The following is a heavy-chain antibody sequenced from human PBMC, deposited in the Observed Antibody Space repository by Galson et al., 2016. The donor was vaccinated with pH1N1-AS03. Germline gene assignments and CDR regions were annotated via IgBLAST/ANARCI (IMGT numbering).Heavy chain of an antibody. D-gene: IGHD6-13*01. CDR2: IYPGDSDT. CDR1: GYRFTSYW. CDR3: ARHQITAVGTNYGMDV. V-gene: IGHV5-51*01. Sequence: QSGAEVKKPGESLKISCKGSGYRFTSYWIGWVRQMPGKGLEWMGIIYPGDSDTRYSPSFQGQVTISADKSISTAYLPWSSLKASDTAMYYCARHQITAVGTNYGMDVWGQGTTVTVSS. J-gene: IGHJ6*02.